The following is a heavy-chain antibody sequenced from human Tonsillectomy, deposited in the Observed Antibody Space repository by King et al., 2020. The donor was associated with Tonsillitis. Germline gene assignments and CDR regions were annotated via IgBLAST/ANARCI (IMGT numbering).Heavy chain of an antibody. V-gene: IGHV3-11*01. Sequence: VQLVESGGGLVKPGGSLRLSCAASGFTFSDYSLSWIRQAPGKGLECVSYISISGSTIYYADSLKGRFTISRDNAKNSLYLQMNSLRAEDTAVYYCQVEMATIGDYWGQGTLVTVSS. D-gene: IGHD5-24*01. J-gene: IGHJ4*02. CDR3: QVEMATIGDY. CDR1: GFTFSDYS. CDR2: ISISGSTI.